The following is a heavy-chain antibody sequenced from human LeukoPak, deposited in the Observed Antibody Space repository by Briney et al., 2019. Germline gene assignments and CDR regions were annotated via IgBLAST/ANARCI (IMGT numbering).Heavy chain of an antibody. CDR1: GFTFSSYS. V-gene: IGHV3-21*01. CDR3: ARVGSGWYFHYYYYMDV. CDR2: ISSSSSYI. Sequence: GGSLRLSCAASGFTFSSYSMNWVRQAPGKGLEWVSSISSSSSYIYYADSVKGRFTISRDNAKNSLYLQMNSLRAEDTAVYYCARVGSGWYFHYYYYMDVWGKGTTVTISS. J-gene: IGHJ6*03. D-gene: IGHD6-19*01.